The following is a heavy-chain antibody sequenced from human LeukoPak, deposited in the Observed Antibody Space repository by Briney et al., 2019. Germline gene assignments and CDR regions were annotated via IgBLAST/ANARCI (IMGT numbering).Heavy chain of an antibody. Sequence: GGSLRLSCAASGFTFSSYAMSWVRQAPGKGLEWVSAISGSGGSTYYADSVKGRFTISRDNSKNTLYLQMNSLRAEDTAVYYCAKATGFSGNYYMDVWGKGTTVTVSS. J-gene: IGHJ6*03. CDR2: ISGSGGST. CDR3: AKATGFSGNYYMDV. D-gene: IGHD3-10*01. V-gene: IGHV3-23*01. CDR1: GFTFSSYA.